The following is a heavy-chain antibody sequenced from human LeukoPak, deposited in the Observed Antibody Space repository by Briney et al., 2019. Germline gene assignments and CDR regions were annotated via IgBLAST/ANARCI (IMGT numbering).Heavy chain of an antibody. J-gene: IGHJ5*02. CDR3: ARVMTAITNWFDP. Sequence: ETLSLTCTVSGGSISSSSYYWGWIRQPPGKGLEWVSVIYRDGSTYYADSVKGRFTISRDNSKNTLYLQMNNLRVEDTAVYYCARVMTAITNWFDPWGQGTLVTVSS. CDR1: GGSISSSSYY. V-gene: IGHV3-66*01. D-gene: IGHD2-21*02. CDR2: IYRDGST.